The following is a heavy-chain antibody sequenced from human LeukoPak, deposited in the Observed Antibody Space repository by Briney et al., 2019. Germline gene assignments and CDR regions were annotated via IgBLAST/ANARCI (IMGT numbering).Heavy chain of an antibody. CDR2: IYPGDSDT. D-gene: IGHD2-2*02. CDR3: ARVGYCSSTSCYKEWFDP. Sequence: GESLKISCKGSGYSFTSYWIGWVRQMPGKGLEWMGIIYPGDSDTRYSPSFQGQVTISADKSISTAYLQWSSLKASDTAMYYCARVGYCSSTSCYKEWFDPWGQGTLVTVSS. V-gene: IGHV5-51*01. J-gene: IGHJ5*02. CDR1: GYSFTSYW.